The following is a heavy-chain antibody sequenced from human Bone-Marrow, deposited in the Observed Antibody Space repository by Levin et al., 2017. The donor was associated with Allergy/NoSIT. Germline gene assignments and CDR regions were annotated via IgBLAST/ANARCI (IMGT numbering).Heavy chain of an antibody. Sequence: GSLRLSCTVSGGSISSYYWSWIRQPPGKGLEWIGYIYYSGSTNYNPSLKSRVTISVDTSKNQFSLKLSSVTAADTAVYYCARSRYSYDSSLGGAFDIWGQGTMVTVSS. V-gene: IGHV4-59*01. J-gene: IGHJ3*02. D-gene: IGHD3-22*01. CDR3: ARSRYSYDSSLGGAFDI. CDR2: IYYSGST. CDR1: GGSISSYY.